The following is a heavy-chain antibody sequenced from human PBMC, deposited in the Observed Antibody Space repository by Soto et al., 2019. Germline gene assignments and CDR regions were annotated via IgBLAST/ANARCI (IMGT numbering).Heavy chain of an antibody. J-gene: IGHJ5*02. Sequence: QVQLVESGGGAVQPGRSLRLSCAASGFTFVSHGMHWVRQAPGKGLEWVAVISSDGNNKYYADSVKGRFTISRDNFNNILYLQMSSLRAEDTAVYYCAKDLLPNTVTTCGSWGQGTLVTVSS. D-gene: IGHD4-17*01. CDR3: AKDLLPNTVTTCGS. V-gene: IGHV3-30*18. CDR2: ISSDGNNK. CDR1: GFTFVSHG.